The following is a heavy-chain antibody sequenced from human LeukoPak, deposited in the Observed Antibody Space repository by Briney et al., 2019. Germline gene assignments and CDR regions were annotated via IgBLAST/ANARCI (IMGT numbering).Heavy chain of an antibody. V-gene: IGHV3-48*04. CDR1: GFTFSSYS. Sequence: GGSLRLSCAASGFTFSSYSMNWVRQAPGKGLEWVSYISSSGINKYYADSVKGRFTISRDNAKKSLYLQMNSLRAEDTAVYHCAKVWCSSTSCHGGAMMDVWGKGTTVTVSS. D-gene: IGHD2-2*01. CDR3: AKVWCSSTSCHGGAMMDV. J-gene: IGHJ6*04. CDR2: ISSSGINK.